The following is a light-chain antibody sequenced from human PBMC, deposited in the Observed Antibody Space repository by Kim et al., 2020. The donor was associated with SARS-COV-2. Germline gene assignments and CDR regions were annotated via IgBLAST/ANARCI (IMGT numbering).Light chain of an antibody. CDR2: EDS. Sequence: SYELTQPPSVSVSPGQTARITCSGDALPKKYAYWYQQKSGQAPVLVIYEDSKRPSGIPERFSGPSSGTMATLTISGAQVEDEAYYYCYSTDSRGNHGGVFCGGTQLTVL. CDR3: YSTDSRGNHGGV. CDR1: ALPKKY. J-gene: IGLJ2*01. V-gene: IGLV3-10*01.